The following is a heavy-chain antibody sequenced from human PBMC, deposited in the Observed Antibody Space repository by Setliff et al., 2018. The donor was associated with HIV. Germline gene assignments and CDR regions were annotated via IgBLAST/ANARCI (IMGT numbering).Heavy chain of an antibody. CDR3: ARGGDYDSSGYYVT. Sequence: SVKVSCKASGGPFTSSSIGWVRQAPGQGLEWMERIIPILGVPRYAQKFQGRVTITADKSTSTSYMHLSSLRAEDTAVYFCARGGDYDSSGYYVTWGQGSLVTVSS. D-gene: IGHD3-22*01. CDR2: IIPILGVP. V-gene: IGHV1-69*02. CDR1: GGPFTSSS. J-gene: IGHJ4*02.